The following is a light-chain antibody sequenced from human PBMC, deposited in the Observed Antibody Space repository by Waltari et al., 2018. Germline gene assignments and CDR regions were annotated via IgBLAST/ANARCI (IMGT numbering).Light chain of an antibody. CDR2: DAS. J-gene: IGKJ3*01. Sequence: EIVLTLSPATLSLSPGERATLSCRARQSVSSYLAWYQQKPGQAPRLLIYDASNRATGIPARFSGSGSGTDFTLTISSLEPEDFAVYYCQQRSNWLFTFGPGTKVDIK. CDR3: QQRSNWLFT. V-gene: IGKV3-11*01. CDR1: QSVSSY.